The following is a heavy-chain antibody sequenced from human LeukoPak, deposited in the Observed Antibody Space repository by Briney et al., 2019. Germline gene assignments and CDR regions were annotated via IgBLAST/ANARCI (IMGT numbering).Heavy chain of an antibody. V-gene: IGHV4-39*01. CDR3: VRSAFHAGSGNYYDY. D-gene: IGHD3-22*01. Sequence: SETLSLTCTVSGGSISGSSYYWGWIRQPPGKGLEWIGSIYYSGNTYYNPSLKSRVTISVDTSKNQFSLKLNSVTATDTAVYYCVRSAFHAGSGNYYDYWGQGTLVTVSS. CDR1: GGSISGSSYY. J-gene: IGHJ4*02. CDR2: IYYSGNT.